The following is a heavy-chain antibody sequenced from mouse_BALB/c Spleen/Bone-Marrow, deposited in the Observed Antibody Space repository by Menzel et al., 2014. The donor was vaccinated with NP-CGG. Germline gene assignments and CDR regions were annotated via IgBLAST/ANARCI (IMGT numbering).Heavy chain of an antibody. J-gene: IGHJ2*01. D-gene: IGHD4-1*01. Sequence: ESGAELVRPGTSVKISCKASGYTFTNYWLGWVKQRPGHGLEWIGDIYPGGGYTNYKEKFKGKATLTADTSSSTAYMQLSSLTSEDSAVYFCARRGTGVDYWGQGTTLTVSS. CDR3: ARRGTGVDY. CDR1: GYTFTNYW. CDR2: IYPGGGYT. V-gene: IGHV1-63*02.